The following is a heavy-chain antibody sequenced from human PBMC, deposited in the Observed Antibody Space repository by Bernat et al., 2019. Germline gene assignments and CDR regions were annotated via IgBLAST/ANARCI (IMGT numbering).Heavy chain of an antibody. Sequence: EVQLVDSGGGLVQPGGSLRLSCAASGFTFSSYWMHRVRQAPGKGLVWVSRINSDGSSTSYADSVKGRFTISRDNAKNTLYLQMNSLRAEDTAVYYCAREHEDYDFWSGVYYYYYMDVWGKGTTVTVSS. CDR2: INSDGSST. D-gene: IGHD3-3*01. CDR3: AREHEDYDFWSGVYYYYYMDV. CDR1: GFTFSSYW. J-gene: IGHJ6*03. V-gene: IGHV3-74*01.